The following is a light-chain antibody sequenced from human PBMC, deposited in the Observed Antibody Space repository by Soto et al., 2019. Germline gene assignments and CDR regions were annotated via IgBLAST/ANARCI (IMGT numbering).Light chain of an antibody. CDR1: SSDVGGYNY. V-gene: IGLV2-11*01. CDR3: CSYAGTYTL. CDR2: DVT. Sequence: QSALTQPRSVSGSPGQSVTISCTGSSSDVGGYNYVSWYQQHPSKVPKLLIYDVTKRPSGVPDRFSGSKSGNTASLTISGLQSEDEADYFCCSYAGTYTLFGGGTKLTV. J-gene: IGLJ3*02.